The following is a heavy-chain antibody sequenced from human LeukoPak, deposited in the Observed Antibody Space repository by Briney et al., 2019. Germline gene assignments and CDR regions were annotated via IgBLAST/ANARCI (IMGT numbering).Heavy chain of an antibody. CDR3: AREKLVTIFGGNMDV. V-gene: IGHV4-30-4*01. Sequence: PSETLSLTCSVSGDSISSGDYSWSWIRQPPGKGLEWIGYIYYSGSTYYNPSLKSRVTISLDTSKNQFSLKLYSVTAADTAVYYCAREKLVTIFGGNMDVWGKGTTVTVSS. CDR1: GDSISSGDYS. CDR2: IYYSGST. D-gene: IGHD3-3*01. J-gene: IGHJ6*03.